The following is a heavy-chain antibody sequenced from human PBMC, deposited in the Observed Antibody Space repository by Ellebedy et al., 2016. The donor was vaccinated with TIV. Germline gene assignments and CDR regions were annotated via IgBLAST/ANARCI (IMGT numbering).Heavy chain of an antibody. J-gene: IGHJ4*02. Sequence: PGGSLRLSCAASGFTFSDYYMSWIRQAPGKGLEWVSYISSSGSNIYYADSVKGRFTISRDNAKNSLYLQMNSLRAEDTAVYYCARDMRLLPYFDYWGQGTLVTVSS. CDR2: ISSSGSNI. V-gene: IGHV3-11*01. CDR1: GFTFSDYY. CDR3: ARDMRLLPYFDY. D-gene: IGHD3-22*01.